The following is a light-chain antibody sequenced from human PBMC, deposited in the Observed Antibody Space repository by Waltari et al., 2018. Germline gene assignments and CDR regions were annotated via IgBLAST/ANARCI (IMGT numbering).Light chain of an antibody. V-gene: IGLV3-10*01. Sequence: SHELTQPPSVSVSPGQTASLTRPGAALPKRERYWYQQRPGHPPLTVIYEDDKRPSGIPERFSGSSSGSMATLTITGAQVEDEADYYCFSTDSTDTYRVFGGGSKLTVL. CDR3: FSTDSTDTYRV. CDR2: EDD. CDR1: ALPKRE. J-gene: IGLJ3*02.